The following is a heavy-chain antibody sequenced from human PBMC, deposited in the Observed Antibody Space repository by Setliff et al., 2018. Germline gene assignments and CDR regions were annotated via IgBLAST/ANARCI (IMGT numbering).Heavy chain of an antibody. CDR3: ARDWNADSGSYDYYYGMDV. V-gene: IGHV1-69*10. CDR1: GGTFSSYA. D-gene: IGHD1-26*01. CDR2: IIPILGIA. Sequence: SVKVSCKASGGTFSSYAISWVRQAPGQGLEWMGGIIPILGIANYAQKFQGRVTITADESTSTAYMELSSLRSEDTAVYYCARDWNADSGSYDYYYGMDVWGQGTTVTVSS. J-gene: IGHJ6*02.